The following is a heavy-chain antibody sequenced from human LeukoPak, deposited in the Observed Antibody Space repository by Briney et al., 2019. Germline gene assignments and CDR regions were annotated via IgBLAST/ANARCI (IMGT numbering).Heavy chain of an antibody. Sequence: GGSLRLSCVASGFTFSTYWMNWVRQAPGKGLERVGTISPDGSDKYYVDSVKGRFTISRDNAKTSLYLQINSLRADDTALYFCARGIVVVVGTSDHFDYWGQGTLITVSS. CDR1: GFTFSTYW. CDR3: ARGIVVVVGTSDHFDY. J-gene: IGHJ4*02. CDR2: ISPDGSDK. V-gene: IGHV3-7*01. D-gene: IGHD2-2*01.